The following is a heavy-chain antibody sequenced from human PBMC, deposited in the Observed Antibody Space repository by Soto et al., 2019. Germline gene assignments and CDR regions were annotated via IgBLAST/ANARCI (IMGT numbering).Heavy chain of an antibody. CDR1: GYTFTGYY. J-gene: IGHJ6*02. Sequence: ASVKVSCKASGYTFTGYYMHWVRQAPGQGLEWLGWIKPNSGGTNYAQKFQGRVTMTRDTSISTAYMELSGLRSDDTAVYYCASSHCGGACYRYYYYGMDVWGQGTPVTVSS. V-gene: IGHV1-2*02. CDR3: ASSHCGGACYRYYYYGMDV. CDR2: IKPNSGGT. D-gene: IGHD2-21*02.